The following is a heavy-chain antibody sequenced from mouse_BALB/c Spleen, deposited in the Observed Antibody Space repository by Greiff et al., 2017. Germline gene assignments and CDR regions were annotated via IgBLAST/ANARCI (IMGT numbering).Heavy chain of an antibody. CDR1: GFSLTSYG. V-gene: IGHV2-2*02. Sequence: VMLVESGPGLVQPSQSLSITCTVSGFSLTSYGVHWVRQSPGKGLEWLGVIWSGGSTDYNAAFISRLSISKDNSKSQVFFKMNSLQANDTAIYYCARNGPWDVDYWGQGTSVTVSS. CDR2: IWSGGST. J-gene: IGHJ4*01. D-gene: IGHD4-1*01. CDR3: ARNGPWDVDY.